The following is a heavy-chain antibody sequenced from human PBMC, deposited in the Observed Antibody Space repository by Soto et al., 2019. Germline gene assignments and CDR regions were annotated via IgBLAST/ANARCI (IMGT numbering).Heavy chain of an antibody. J-gene: IGHJ4*02. Sequence: QVQLVQSGAEVKKPGASVKVSCKASGYTFPSYYMHWVRQAPGQGLEWMGIINPDGGSTSCAQKFQGRVTVTRDTPTTTVDMELSSLRSEDTAVYYCARVGPYYESSGYYYFDYWGQGTPVTVSS. CDR1: GYTFPSYY. CDR3: ARVGPYYESSGYYYFDY. D-gene: IGHD3-22*01. CDR2: INPDGGST. V-gene: IGHV1-46*01.